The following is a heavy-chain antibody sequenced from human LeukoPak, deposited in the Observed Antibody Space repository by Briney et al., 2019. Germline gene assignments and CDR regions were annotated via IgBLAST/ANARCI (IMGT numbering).Heavy chain of an antibody. D-gene: IGHD5-24*01. CDR3: ARGRVKRFDY. Sequence: SETLSLTCTVSGYSISSGYYWGWIRQPPGKGLEWIGEINHSGSTNYNPSLKSRVTISVDTSKNQFSLKLSSVTAADTAVYYCARGRVKRFDYWGQGTLVTVSS. V-gene: IGHV4-38-2*02. CDR2: INHSGST. CDR1: GYSISSGYY. J-gene: IGHJ4*02.